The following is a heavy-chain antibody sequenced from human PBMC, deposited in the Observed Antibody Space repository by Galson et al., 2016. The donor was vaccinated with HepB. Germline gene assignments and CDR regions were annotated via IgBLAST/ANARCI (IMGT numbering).Heavy chain of an antibody. D-gene: IGHD4/OR15-4a*01. J-gene: IGHJ4*02. CDR2: IYFSGNT. CDR1: GGSISGDGYY. Sequence: SETLSLTCSVSGGSISGDGYYWGWLRQPPGKGLEWIGSIYFSGNTYYSPSLSGRVTLSVDTSRAHFSLNVTSVTAADTGIYYCVRQDGKVPLFDYWGQGTLVAVSS. V-gene: IGHV4-39*01. CDR3: VRQDGKVPLFDY.